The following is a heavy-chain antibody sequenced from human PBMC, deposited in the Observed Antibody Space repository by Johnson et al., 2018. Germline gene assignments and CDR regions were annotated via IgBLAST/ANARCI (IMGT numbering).Heavy chain of an antibody. Sequence: QVQLVQSGGGVVQPGRSLRLSCAASGFTFSSYGMHWVRQAPGKGLEWVAVISYDGSNKYYTDSVKGRFTFSRDSSKNTLYLQMNSLRAEDTAVYYCAKELVGATFAFDIWGQGTMVTVSS. CDR3: AKELVGATFAFDI. CDR1: GFTFSSYG. CDR2: ISYDGSNK. J-gene: IGHJ3*02. V-gene: IGHV3-30*18. D-gene: IGHD1-26*01.